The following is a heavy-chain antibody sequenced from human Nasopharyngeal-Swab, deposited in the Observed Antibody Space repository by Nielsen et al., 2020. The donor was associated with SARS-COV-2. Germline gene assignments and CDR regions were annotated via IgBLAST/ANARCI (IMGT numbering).Heavy chain of an antibody. Sequence: SETLSLTCTVSGGSISSGDYSWSWIRQPPGKGLEWIGYIYYSGSTYYNPSLKSRVTISVDTSKNQFSLKLSSVTAADTAVYYCARVASYDYVWGSYRSHAESWFDPWGQGTLVTVSS. J-gene: IGHJ5*02. CDR3: ARVASYDYVWGSYRSHAESWFDP. D-gene: IGHD3-16*02. V-gene: IGHV4-30-4*01. CDR1: GGSISSGDYS. CDR2: IYYSGST.